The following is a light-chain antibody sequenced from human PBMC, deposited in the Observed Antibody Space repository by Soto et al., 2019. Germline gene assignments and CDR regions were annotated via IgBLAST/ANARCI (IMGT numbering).Light chain of an antibody. CDR3: ASWDDSLNGAV. V-gene: IGLV1-44*01. CDR2: TSN. J-gene: IGLJ7*01. Sequence: QSVLTQSPSASGTPGQRVTITCSGTSSNIGSNTVSWYQHLPGTAPKLLISTSNQRPSGVPDRFSGSKLRTSASLAISGLQSDDEADYYCASWDDSLNGAVFGGGTQLTVL. CDR1: SSNIGSNT.